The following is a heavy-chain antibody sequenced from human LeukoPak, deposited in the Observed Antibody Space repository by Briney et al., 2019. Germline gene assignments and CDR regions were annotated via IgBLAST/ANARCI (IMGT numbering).Heavy chain of an antibody. CDR2: INQDGSSI. CDR1: GLTFNKYR. Sequence: GGSLSLSCAPSGLTFNKYRMTWVRQAPGKGLEWVANINQDGSSIYYLHSLAGRSTISRDNPARSQFLPIDSLTVKDTAVYYCPRSQSTMATCSLDQGGGGTRVTVSS. D-gene: IGHD5-24*01. V-gene: IGHV3-7*01. J-gene: IGHJ1*01. CDR3: PRSQSTMATCSLDQ.